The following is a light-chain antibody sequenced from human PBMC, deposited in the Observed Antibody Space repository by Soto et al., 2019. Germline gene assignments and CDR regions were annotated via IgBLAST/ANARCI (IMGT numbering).Light chain of an antibody. V-gene: IGLV1-44*01. Sequence: QLVLTQPPSVSGTPGQRVTISCSGSNSNIGTNTVNWYQQLPGAAPKVLMYADNQRPSRVPDRFSGSKSGTSASLAISGLLSEDEADYYCAAWDDSLRGVVFGGGTKLTVL. CDR1: NSNIGTNT. J-gene: IGLJ2*01. CDR2: ADN. CDR3: AAWDDSLRGVV.